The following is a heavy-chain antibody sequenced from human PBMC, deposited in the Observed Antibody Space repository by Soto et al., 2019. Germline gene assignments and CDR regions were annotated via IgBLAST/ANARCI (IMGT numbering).Heavy chain of an antibody. Sequence: QVQLQESGPGLVKPSETLSLTCTVSGGTISRYYWSWIRQPPGKGLEWIGYMYNTGSTVYNPSFKSRVNISVDTSKNQFSLKLNSVTAADTAVYYCVRDLWGYCGTDCYPLDVWGQGTTVTVSS. D-gene: IGHD2-21*02. J-gene: IGHJ6*02. CDR3: VRDLWGYCGTDCYPLDV. CDR1: GGTISRYY. V-gene: IGHV4-59*01. CDR2: MYNTGST.